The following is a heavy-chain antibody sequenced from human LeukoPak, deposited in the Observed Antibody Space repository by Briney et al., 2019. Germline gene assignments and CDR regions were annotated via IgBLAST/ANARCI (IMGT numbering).Heavy chain of an antibody. CDR1: GFSFTDYG. V-gene: IGHV3-30*18. Sequence: GSLRLSCVASGFSFTDYGIHWVRRAPGKGLEWVAVISYNGNNRYYADSVKGRFTISRDNSKNTVDLQMNSLTIEDTAVYFCAKDGLRYLTLPIPGPYWGQGSLVIVSS. J-gene: IGHJ4*02. D-gene: IGHD2-21*01. CDR3: AKDGLRYLTLPIPGPY. CDR2: ISYNGNNR.